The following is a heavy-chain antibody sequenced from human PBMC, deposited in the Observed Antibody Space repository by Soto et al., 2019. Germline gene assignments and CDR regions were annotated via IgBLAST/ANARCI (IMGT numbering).Heavy chain of an antibody. CDR3: ARDRKSSKYCRGDCGHYFDY. D-gene: IGHD2-21*02. J-gene: IGHJ4*01. V-gene: IGHV1-18*04. CDR1: GFNFTRYG. CDR2: ISPYNDDT. Sequence: SVKVSFKAFGFNFTRYGISWLRQAPGQGVEGMGWISPYNDDTNYAQKVQTRVTMTTDTSTSTAYMDLRNLRSDDTAVYYCARDRKSSKYCRGDCGHYFDYWGHGTPVTVSS.